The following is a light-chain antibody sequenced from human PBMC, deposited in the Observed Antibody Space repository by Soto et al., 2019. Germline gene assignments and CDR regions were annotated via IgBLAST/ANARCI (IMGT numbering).Light chain of an antibody. CDR2: SAS. V-gene: IGKV1-9*01. Sequence: DIPLTQSPSIVSASVGDRVTITCRASPGISTFLAWYRHKPGKAPDLLVFSASTLETGVPSRFSGSGSDTEFTLTISSLQPEDSATYYCQQLNSYPFTFGPGTKVDIK. J-gene: IGKJ3*01. CDR3: QQLNSYPFT. CDR1: PGISTF.